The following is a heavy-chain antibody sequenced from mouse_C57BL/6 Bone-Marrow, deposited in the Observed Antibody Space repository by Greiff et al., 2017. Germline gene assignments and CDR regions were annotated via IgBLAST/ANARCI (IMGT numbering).Heavy chain of an antibody. V-gene: IGHV5-4*01. D-gene: IGHD2-1*01. CDR3: ARDRGVTPPY. Sequence: EVQRVESGGGLVKPGGSLKLSCAASGFTFSSYAMSWVRQTPEKRLEWVATISDGGSYTYYPDNVKGRFTISRDNAKNNLYLQMSHLKSEDTAMYYCARDRGVTPPYWGQGTLVTVSA. J-gene: IGHJ3*01. CDR1: GFTFSSYA. CDR2: ISDGGSYT.